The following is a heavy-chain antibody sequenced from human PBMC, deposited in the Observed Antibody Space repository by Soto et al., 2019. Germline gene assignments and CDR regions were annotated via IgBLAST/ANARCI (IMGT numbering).Heavy chain of an antibody. CDR2: IKSEIDGGTT. Sequence: GGSLRLSCAASELTFTNAWISWVRQPPGKGLEWVGRIKSEIDGGTTDYAAPVKGRFTISRDDSKNTLYLEMNSLTTVDTALYHCTTDPAYYGMDVWGQGTTVTVSS. J-gene: IGHJ6*02. V-gene: IGHV3-15*01. D-gene: IGHD2-2*01. CDR1: ELTFTNAW. CDR3: TTDPAYYGMDV.